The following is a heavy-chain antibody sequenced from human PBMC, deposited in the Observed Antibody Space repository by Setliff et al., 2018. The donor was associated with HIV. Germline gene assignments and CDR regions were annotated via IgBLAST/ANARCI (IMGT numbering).Heavy chain of an antibody. CDR3: ARGLTAAGVLARGHGGAFDI. Sequence: SETLSLTCAVYGGSFSGYFWSWIRQPPGKGLEWIGEINHSGSTNYNPSLKSRVTISVDTSKNQFSLKLSSVTAADTAVYYCARGLTAAGVLARGHGGAFDIWGQGRMVTVSS. CDR2: INHSGST. V-gene: IGHV4-34*01. CDR1: GGSFSGYF. D-gene: IGHD6-13*01. J-gene: IGHJ3*02.